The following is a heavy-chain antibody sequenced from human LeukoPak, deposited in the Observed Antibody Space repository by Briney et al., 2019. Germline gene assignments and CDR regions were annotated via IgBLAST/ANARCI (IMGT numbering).Heavy chain of an antibody. J-gene: IGHJ3*02. CDR3: ASFTLSDAFDI. CDR2: ISHSGST. CDR1: GGSFSGYY. Sequence: SETLSLTCAVYGGSFSGYYWSWIRQPPGKGLEWIGEISHSGSTNYNPSLKSRVTISVDTSKNQFSLKLSSVTAADTAVYYCASFTLSDAFDIWGQGTMVTVSS. D-gene: IGHD2-15*01. V-gene: IGHV4-34*01.